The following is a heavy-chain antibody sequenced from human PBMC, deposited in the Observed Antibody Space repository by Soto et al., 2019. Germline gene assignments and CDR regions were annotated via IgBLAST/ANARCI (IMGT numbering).Heavy chain of an antibody. CDR3: ARDPGDCSGGSCPRQLRFDP. J-gene: IGHJ5*02. Sequence: ASVKVSCKASGYTFTSYGISWVRQAPGQGLEWMGWISAYNGNTNYAQKLQGRVTMTTDTSTSTAYMELRSLRSDDTAVYYCARDPGDCSGGSCPRQLRFDPWGQGTLVTVSS. CDR2: ISAYNGNT. CDR1: GYTFTSYG. D-gene: IGHD2-15*01. V-gene: IGHV1-18*01.